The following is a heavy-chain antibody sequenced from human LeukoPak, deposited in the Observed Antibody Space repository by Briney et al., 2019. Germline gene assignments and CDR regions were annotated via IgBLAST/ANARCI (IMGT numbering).Heavy chain of an antibody. CDR1: GFTFSSYA. D-gene: IGHD6-13*01. CDR2: ISGGGSST. CDR3: ATRGPSIAAADSDY. J-gene: IGHJ4*02. V-gene: IGHV3-23*01. Sequence: GGSLRLSCAASGFTFSSYAMSWVRQAPGKGLEWVSAISGGGSSTYYADSLKGRFTISRDKSKNTLSLPMNSLRAGDTAVYYCATRGPSIAAADSDYWGQGTLVTVAS.